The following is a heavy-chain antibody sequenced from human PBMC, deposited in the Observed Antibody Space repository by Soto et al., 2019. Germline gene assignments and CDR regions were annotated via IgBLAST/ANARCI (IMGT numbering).Heavy chain of an antibody. CDR1: GGSISSSSYF. CDR2: IYYSGST. CDR3: ARHRSDFWFDP. J-gene: IGHJ5*02. V-gene: IGHV4-39*01. D-gene: IGHD2-21*02. Sequence: SETLSLTCSVSGGSISSSSYFWGWIRQPPGKGLEWIGSIYYSGSTYYNPSLKSRVTVSVDTSKNQFSLKLSSVTAADTAVYYCARHRSDFWFDPWGQGTLVTVSS.